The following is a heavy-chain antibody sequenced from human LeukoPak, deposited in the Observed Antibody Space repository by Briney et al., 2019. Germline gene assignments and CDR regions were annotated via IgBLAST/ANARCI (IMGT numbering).Heavy chain of an antibody. J-gene: IGHJ3*02. D-gene: IGHD3-22*01. Sequence: PSETLSLTCTVSGGSISSSSYYWGWLRQPPGTGLEWIGSIYYSGSTYYNPSLKSRVTISVDTSKNQFSLKLSSVTAADTAVYYCARVHYYDSSGYYGSAFDIWGQGTMVTVSS. V-gene: IGHV4-39*07. CDR2: IYYSGST. CDR1: GGSISSSSYY. CDR3: ARVHYYDSSGYYGSAFDI.